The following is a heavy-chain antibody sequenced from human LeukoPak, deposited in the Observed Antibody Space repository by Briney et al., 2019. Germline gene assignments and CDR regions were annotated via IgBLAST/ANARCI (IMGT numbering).Heavy chain of an antibody. CDR1: GGSVSSGSYY. CDR2: IYYSGST. CDR3: AREAGYSYGLRSFDY. J-gene: IGHJ4*02. D-gene: IGHD5-18*01. Sequence: SETLSLTCTVSGGSVSSGSYYWSWIRQPPGKGLEWIGYIYYSGSTNYNPSLKSRATISVDTSKNQFSLKLSSVTAADTAVYYCAREAGYSYGLRSFDYWGQGTLVTVSS. V-gene: IGHV4-61*01.